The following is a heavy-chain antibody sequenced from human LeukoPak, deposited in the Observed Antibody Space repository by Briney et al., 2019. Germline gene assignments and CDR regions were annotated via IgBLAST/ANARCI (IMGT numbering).Heavy chain of an antibody. CDR2: IPYDGSYK. J-gene: IGHJ6*02. V-gene: IGHV3-30*18. CDR1: GFTFSTYG. Sequence: HPGGSLRLFCAASGFTFSTYGFHWVRQAPGKGLEWVAVIPYDGSYKYYADSVKGRFTISRDNSKNTLYLQMNTLRAEDTAVYYCAKEVGYGMDVWGQGTTVTVSS. D-gene: IGHD1-26*01. CDR3: AKEVGYGMDV.